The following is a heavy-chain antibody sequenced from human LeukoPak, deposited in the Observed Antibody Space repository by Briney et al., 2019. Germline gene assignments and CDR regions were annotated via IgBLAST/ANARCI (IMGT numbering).Heavy chain of an antibody. Sequence: SETLSLTCAVSGGSISSSNWWSWVRQPPGKGLEWIGEIYHSGSTNYNPSLKSRVTISVDKSKNQFSLKLSSVTAADTAVYYCASLTYYYDSSGYNLVDYWGQGTLVTVSS. V-gene: IGHV4-4*02. CDR3: ASLTYYYDSSGYNLVDY. CDR2: IYHSGST. J-gene: IGHJ4*02. D-gene: IGHD3-22*01. CDR1: GGSISSSNW.